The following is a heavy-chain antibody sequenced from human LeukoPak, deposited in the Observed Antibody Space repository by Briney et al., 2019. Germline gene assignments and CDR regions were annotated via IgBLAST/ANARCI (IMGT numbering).Heavy chain of an antibody. CDR1: GDTPTQLS. CDR3: ATASGNGDYVLHPFVY. J-gene: IGHJ4*02. D-gene: IGHD4-17*01. Sequence: ASQKGSCKVSGDTPTQLSIHWVRHTPGKRLEWIGDFDPQDGETNYAQKFQGRVTMTEDTSTRTAYMELSSLRSEDTAVYYCATASGNGDYVLHPFVYWGQGTLVTVSS. CDR2: FDPQDGET. V-gene: IGHV1-24*01.